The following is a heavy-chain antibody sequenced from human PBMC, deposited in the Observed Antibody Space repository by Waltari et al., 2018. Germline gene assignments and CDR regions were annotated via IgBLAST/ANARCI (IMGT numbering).Heavy chain of an antibody. CDR1: GFTFSSNT. CDR3: TRVAYCGGDCSGDY. V-gene: IGHV3-21*01. D-gene: IGHD2-21*02. J-gene: IGHJ4*02. CDR2: ITSGGNFI. Sequence: EVQLVESGGGLVKPGGSMGLSCAASGFTFSSNTMMWVRQAPGKGREWVSSITSGGNFIYYADSVKGRFTISRDNAKNSLYLQMSSLRAEDTAVYYCTRVAYCGGDCSGDYWGQGSLVTVSS.